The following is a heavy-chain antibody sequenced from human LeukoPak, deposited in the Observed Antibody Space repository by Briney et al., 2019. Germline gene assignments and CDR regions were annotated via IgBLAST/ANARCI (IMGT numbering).Heavy chain of an antibody. J-gene: IGHJ4*02. CDR1: GGSISSSNYY. D-gene: IGHD6-19*01. CDR2: IYYSGST. V-gene: IGHV4-39*07. CDR3: ARVDSSGLSPDY. Sequence: PSGTLSLTCTVSGGSISSSNYYWGWIRQPPGKGLEWIGSIYYSGSTYYNPSLKSRVTISVVTSKDQFSLKLSSVTAADTAVYYCARVDSSGLSPDYWGQGTLVTVSS.